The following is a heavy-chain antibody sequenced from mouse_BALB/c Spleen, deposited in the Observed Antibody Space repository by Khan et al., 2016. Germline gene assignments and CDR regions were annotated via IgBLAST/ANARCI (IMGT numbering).Heavy chain of an antibody. CDR2: ISYSGST. Sequence: EVKLEVSGPSLVKPSQTLSLTCSVTGDSITSGYWNWIRKFPGNKLEYMGYISYSGSTYYNPSLKSRISITRDTSKNQYYLQLNSVTTEDIAIYYCATYDGYLFDYWGQGTTLTVSS. CDR1: GDSITSGY. V-gene: IGHV3-8*02. D-gene: IGHD2-3*01. J-gene: IGHJ2*01. CDR3: ATYDGYLFDY.